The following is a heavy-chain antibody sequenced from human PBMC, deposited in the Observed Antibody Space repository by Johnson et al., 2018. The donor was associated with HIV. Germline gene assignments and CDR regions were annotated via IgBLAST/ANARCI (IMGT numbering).Heavy chain of an antibody. CDR1: GFTFDDYA. J-gene: IGHJ3*02. Sequence: VQLVESGGGVVRPGGSLRLSCAASGFTFDDYAMSWVRQAPGKGLEWVSAISGSGGSTYYADSVKGRFTISRDNSKNTLYLQMNSLRAEDTAVYYCARENQDAFDIWGEGTMVTVSS. CDR3: ARENQDAFDI. CDR2: ISGSGGST. V-gene: IGHV3-23*04.